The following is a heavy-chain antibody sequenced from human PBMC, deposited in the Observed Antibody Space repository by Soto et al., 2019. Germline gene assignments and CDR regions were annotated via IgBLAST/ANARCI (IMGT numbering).Heavy chain of an antibody. CDR2: IYPGDSDT. D-gene: IGHD3-10*01. Sequence: GESLKISCKGSGYSFTSYWIGWVRQMPGKGLGWMGIIYPGDSDTRYSPSFQGQVTISADKSIGTAYLQWSSLKASDTAMYYCAGGGVRGVITRTRDYYGMDVWGQGTTVTVSS. J-gene: IGHJ6*02. CDR3: AGGGVRGVITRTRDYYGMDV. CDR1: GYSFTSYW. V-gene: IGHV5-51*01.